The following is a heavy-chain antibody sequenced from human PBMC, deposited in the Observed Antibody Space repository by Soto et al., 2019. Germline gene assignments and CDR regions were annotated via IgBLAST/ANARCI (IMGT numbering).Heavy chain of an antibody. CDR2: IYYSGST. CDR1: GGSISSSGHY. CDR3: ARGAAFDI. Sequence: PSETLSLTCSVSGGSISSSGHYWGWIRQPPGKGLEWIGSIYYSGSTYHNPSLKSRVTISMDTSKNQFSLKLKSVTAADTAVYYCARGAAFDIWGQGTMVTVSS. J-gene: IGHJ3*02. V-gene: IGHV4-39*01.